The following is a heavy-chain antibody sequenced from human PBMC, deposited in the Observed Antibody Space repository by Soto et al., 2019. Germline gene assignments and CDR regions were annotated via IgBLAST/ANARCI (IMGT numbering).Heavy chain of an antibody. V-gene: IGHV3-11*01. CDR3: ATALNRGGHYHGFEP. J-gene: IGHJ4*02. CDR1: GSTFSAYF. D-gene: IGHD3-22*01. Sequence: QVQLVASGGGLVKPGGSLRLSCAASGSTFSAYFLGWIRQAPGKGLEWVSYIFPAGDIVHYADSVRGRFTISRDNARNSVYLQMDSLRAEDTALYYRATALNRGGHYHGFEPWGQGTLVTVSS. CDR2: IFPAGDIV.